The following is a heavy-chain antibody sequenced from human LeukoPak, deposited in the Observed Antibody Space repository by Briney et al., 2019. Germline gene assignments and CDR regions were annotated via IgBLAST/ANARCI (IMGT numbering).Heavy chain of an antibody. CDR2: ISSSSSYI. CDR1: GFTFSSYS. V-gene: IGHV3-21*01. D-gene: IGHD6-19*01. J-gene: IGHJ5*02. CDR3: ARSRGIAVAGLYNWFDP. Sequence: EGSLRLSCAASGFTFSSYSMNWVRQAPGKGLEWVSSISSSSSYIYYADSVKGRFTISRDNAKNSLYLQMNSLRAEDTAVYYCARSRGIAVAGLYNWFDPWGQGTLVTVSS.